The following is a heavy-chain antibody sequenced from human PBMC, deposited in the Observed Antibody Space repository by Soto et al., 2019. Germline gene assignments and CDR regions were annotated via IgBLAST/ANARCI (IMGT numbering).Heavy chain of an antibody. CDR3: AREEIYDFWSGYPSNWFDP. D-gene: IGHD3-3*01. Sequence: QVQLVQSGAEVKKPGASVKVSCKASGYTFTSYAMHWVRQAPGQRLEWMGWINAGNGNTKYSQKIQGRVTITRDTSASTAYMELSSLRSEDTAVYYCAREEIYDFWSGYPSNWFDPWGQGTLVTVSS. J-gene: IGHJ5*02. CDR2: INAGNGNT. CDR1: GYTFTSYA. V-gene: IGHV1-3*01.